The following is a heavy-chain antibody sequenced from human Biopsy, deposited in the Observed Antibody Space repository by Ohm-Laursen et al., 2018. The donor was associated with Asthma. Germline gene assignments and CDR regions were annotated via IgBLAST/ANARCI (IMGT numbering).Heavy chain of an antibody. CDR2: ISKDASTQ. CDR1: GFSFSNFA. J-gene: IGHJ3*02. Sequence: SLRLSCAATGFSFSNFAIHWVRQAPGKGLEWVGVISKDASTQDYADSVKGRFTMARDNSKNTLDLQMNSLREEDTAVYHCVRDGTDDAFDIWGQGTVVSVSS. CDR3: VRDGTDDAFDI. D-gene: IGHD1-1*01. V-gene: IGHV3-30*01.